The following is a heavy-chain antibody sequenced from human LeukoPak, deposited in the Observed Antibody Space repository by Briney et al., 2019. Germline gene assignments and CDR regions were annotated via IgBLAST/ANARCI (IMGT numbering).Heavy chain of an antibody. Sequence: GGSLRLSCAASGFTVSSNYMSWVRQAPGKGLEWVSVIYSGGSTYYADSVKGRFTISRDNSKNTLYLQMNSLRAEDTAVYYCAKAVAQYSGGWYDYWGQGTLVTVSS. V-gene: IGHV3-66*01. J-gene: IGHJ4*02. CDR1: GFTVSSNY. CDR3: AKAVAQYSGGWYDY. D-gene: IGHD6-19*01. CDR2: IYSGGST.